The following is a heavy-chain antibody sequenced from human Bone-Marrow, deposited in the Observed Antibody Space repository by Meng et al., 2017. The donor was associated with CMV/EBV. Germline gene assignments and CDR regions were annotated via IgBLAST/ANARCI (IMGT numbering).Heavy chain of an antibody. CDR2: ISDISAGGGNN. CDR1: GFTFSSYS. D-gene: IGHD6-6*01. Sequence: GESLKISCAASGFTFSSYSMNWVRQAPGKGLEWVSAISDISAGGGNNYYADSVKGRFTISRDDSKNTLYLQMNTLTAEDTAVYYCAKRGPGDSSSFSPGYYGMDVWGQGTTVTVSS. J-gene: IGHJ6*02. CDR3: AKRGPGDSSSFSPGYYGMDV. V-gene: IGHV3-23*01.